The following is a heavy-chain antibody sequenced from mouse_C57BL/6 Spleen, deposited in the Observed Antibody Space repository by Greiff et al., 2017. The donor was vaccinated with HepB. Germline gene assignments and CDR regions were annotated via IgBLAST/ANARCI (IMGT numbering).Heavy chain of an antibody. D-gene: IGHD1-1*01. J-gene: IGHJ4*01. Sequence: VQLQQSGPELVKPGASVKISCKASGYAFSSSWMNWVKQRPGKGLEWIGRLYPGDGDTNYNGKFKGKATLTADKSSSPAYMQPSSLTSEDSAVYFCARTTVVALDAMDYWGQGTSVTVSS. CDR2: LYPGDGDT. CDR3: ARTTVVALDAMDY. CDR1: GYAFSSSW. V-gene: IGHV1-82*01.